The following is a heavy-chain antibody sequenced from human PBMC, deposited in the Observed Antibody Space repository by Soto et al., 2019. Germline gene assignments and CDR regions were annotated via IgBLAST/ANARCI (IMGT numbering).Heavy chain of an antibody. Sequence: SETLSLTCAVYGGSFSGYYWSWIRQPPGKGLEWIGEINLSGSTNYNPSLKSRVTISVDTSKNQFSLNLSSLTAADTAVFYCARRYSYYYDSSGYYSQYNWFDPWGQGTLVTVSS. CDR3: ARRYSYYYDSSGYYSQYNWFDP. CDR1: GGSFSGYY. V-gene: IGHV4-34*01. CDR2: INLSGST. D-gene: IGHD3-22*01. J-gene: IGHJ5*02.